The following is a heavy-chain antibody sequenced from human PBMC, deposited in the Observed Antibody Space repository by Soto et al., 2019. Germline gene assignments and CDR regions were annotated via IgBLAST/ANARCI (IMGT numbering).Heavy chain of an antibody. V-gene: IGHV5-51*01. D-gene: IGHD7-27*01. Sequence: PGESLKISCKGSGYTFTNYWIAWVRQMPGKGLEWMGIIFPADSDTRYGPSFQGQVTISADKSISTAYLQWSSLKASDTAIYYCATLVGLTLYYFGYWGQGTLVTVSS. CDR2: IFPADSDT. CDR1: GYTFTNYW. CDR3: ATLVGLTLYYFGY. J-gene: IGHJ4*02.